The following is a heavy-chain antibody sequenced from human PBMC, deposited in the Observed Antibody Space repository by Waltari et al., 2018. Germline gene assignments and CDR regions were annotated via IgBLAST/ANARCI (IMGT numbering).Heavy chain of an antibody. Sequence: QLQLQASGPGLVKPSETLSLTCTVPGGSISSSSYYWGWIRQPPGKGLEWIGSIYYSGSTYYNPSLKSRVTISVDTSKNQFSLKLSSVTAADTAVYYCARTGTMVRGEDAFDIWGQGTMVTVSS. CDR2: IYYSGST. D-gene: IGHD3-10*01. J-gene: IGHJ3*02. V-gene: IGHV4-39*01. CDR3: ARTGTMVRGEDAFDI. CDR1: GGSISSSSYY.